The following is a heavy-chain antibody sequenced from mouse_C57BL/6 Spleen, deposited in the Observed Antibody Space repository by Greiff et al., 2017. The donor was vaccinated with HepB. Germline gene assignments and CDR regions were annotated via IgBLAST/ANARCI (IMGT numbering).Heavy chain of an antibody. J-gene: IGHJ2*01. V-gene: IGHV5-9-1*02. CDR2: ISSGGDYI. Sequence: EVKLVESGEGLVKPGGSLKLSCAASGFTFSSYAMSWVRQTPEKRLEWVAYISSGGDYIYYADTGKGRFTISRDNARNTLYLQMDSLKSEDTAMYYCTREDYGNYGGDFDYWGQGTTLTVSS. CDR1: GFTFSSYA. CDR3: TREDYGNYGGDFDY. D-gene: IGHD2-1*01.